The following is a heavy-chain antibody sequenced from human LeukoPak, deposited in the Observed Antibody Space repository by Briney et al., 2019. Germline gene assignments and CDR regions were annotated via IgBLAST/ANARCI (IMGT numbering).Heavy chain of an antibody. CDR2: IYHSGTT. V-gene: IGHV4-4*02. CDR3: ARGGWNTIYYFDY. D-gene: IGHD3-10*01. Sequence: SETLSLTCAVSGGSISSTHWWSWVRQPPGKGLEWIGEIYHSGTTHHNPSLESRVTISVDKSKNQFSLKLSSVTAADTAVYYCARGGWNTIYYFDYWGQGTLVTVSS. J-gene: IGHJ4*02. CDR1: GGSISSTHW.